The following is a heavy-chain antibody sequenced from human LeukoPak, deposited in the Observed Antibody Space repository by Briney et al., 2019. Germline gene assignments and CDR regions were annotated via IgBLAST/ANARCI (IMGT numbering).Heavy chain of an antibody. CDR3: ARAEPSSSTTFDY. D-gene: IGHD2-2*01. CDR2: IYYSGST. V-gene: IGHV4-30-4*08. CDR1: GGSISSGDYY. J-gene: IGHJ4*02. Sequence: ASETLSLTCTVSGGSISSGDYYWSWIRQPPGKGLEWIGYIYYSGSTYYNPSLKSRVTIPVDTSKNQFSLKLSSMTAADTAVYYCARAEPSSSTTFDYWGQGTLVTVSS.